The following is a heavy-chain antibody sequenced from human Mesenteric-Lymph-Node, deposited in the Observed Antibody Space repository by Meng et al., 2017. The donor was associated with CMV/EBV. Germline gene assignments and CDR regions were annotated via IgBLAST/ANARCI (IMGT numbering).Heavy chain of an antibody. CDR1: GFTFSSYS. V-gene: IGHV3-21*01. CDR2: ISSSSSYI. CDR3: ARDLEVRPNYFDY. Sequence: GESLKISCAASGFTFSSYSMNWVRQAPGKGLEWVSSISSSSSYIYYADSVKGRFTISRDNAKNSLYLQMNSLRAEDTAVYYCARDLEVRPNYFDYWGQGTLVTVSS. J-gene: IGHJ4*02. D-gene: IGHD4-11*01.